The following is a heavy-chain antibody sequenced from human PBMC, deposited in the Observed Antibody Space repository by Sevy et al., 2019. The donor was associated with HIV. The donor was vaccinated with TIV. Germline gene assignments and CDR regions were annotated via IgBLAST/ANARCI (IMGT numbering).Heavy chain of an antibody. CDR3: WGGGETPRGFDP. J-gene: IGHJ5*02. V-gene: IGHV4-4*02. CDR2: IYHSGSS. Sequence: SETLSLTCPVSGGSIRSVNWWHWVRQPPGKGLEWIGEIYHSGSSNYNPSLKSRVTISVHNSKNQFSLKLSSVTAAEAAVYYWWGGGETPRGFDPWGQGTLVTVSS. D-gene: IGHD3-16*01. CDR1: GGSIRSVNW.